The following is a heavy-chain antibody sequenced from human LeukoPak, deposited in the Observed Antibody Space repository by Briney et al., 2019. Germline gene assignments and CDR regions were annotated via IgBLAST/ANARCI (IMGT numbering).Heavy chain of an antibody. CDR3: ASFVVVIAAYD. Sequence: PSETLSLTCTVSGGSISSSSYYWGWIRQPPGKGLEWIGSIYYSGSTYYNPYLKSRVTISVDTSKNQFALKLSSVTAADTAVYYCASFVVVIAAYDWGQGTLVTVSS. CDR1: GGSISSSSYY. D-gene: IGHD2-15*01. J-gene: IGHJ4*02. CDR2: IYYSGST. V-gene: IGHV4-39*01.